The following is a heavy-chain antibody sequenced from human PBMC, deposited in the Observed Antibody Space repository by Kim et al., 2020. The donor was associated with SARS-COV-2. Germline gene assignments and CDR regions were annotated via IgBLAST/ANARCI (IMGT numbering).Heavy chain of an antibody. CDR1: GFTFGIYD. CDR3: SRGYCFNGVCRFSIDF. V-gene: IGHV3-23*01. Sequence: GGSLRLSCAASGFTFGIYDTSWVCQAPGKGLEWVSGMTGTGGKTYYADPVKGRFTTSRAISKSTLYLQMHSPTAEATAIYFCSRGYCFNGVCRFSIDFWG. D-gene: IGHD2-8*01. J-gene: IGHJ6*01. CDR2: MTGTGGKT.